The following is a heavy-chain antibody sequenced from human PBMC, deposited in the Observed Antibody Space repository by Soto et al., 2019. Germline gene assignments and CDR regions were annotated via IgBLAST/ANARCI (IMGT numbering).Heavy chain of an antibody. D-gene: IGHD3-16*01. Sequence: GASVKVSCKVSGYTLTELSMHWVRQAPGKGLEWMGGFDPEDGETIYAQRFQGRVTMTEDTSTDTAYMELSSLRSEDTAVYYCATGGGGSYVYYFDYWGQGTLVTVSS. CDR1: GYTLTELS. CDR3: ATGGGGSYVYYFDY. J-gene: IGHJ4*02. CDR2: FDPEDGET. V-gene: IGHV1-24*01.